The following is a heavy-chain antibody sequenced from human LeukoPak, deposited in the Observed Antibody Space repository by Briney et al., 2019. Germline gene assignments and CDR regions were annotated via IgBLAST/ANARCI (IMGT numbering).Heavy chain of an antibody. D-gene: IGHD6-6*01. CDR1: GFTVSSNY. V-gene: IGHV3-66*01. CDR2: IYSGGST. Sequence: GGSLRLSCAASGFTVSSNYMSWVRQAPGKGLEWVSVIYSGGSTYYADSVKGRFTIFRDNSNNTLFLQMNSLRAEDTAVYYCARSVSSSSMNYFDYWGQGTLVTVPS. J-gene: IGHJ4*02. CDR3: ARSVSSSSMNYFDY.